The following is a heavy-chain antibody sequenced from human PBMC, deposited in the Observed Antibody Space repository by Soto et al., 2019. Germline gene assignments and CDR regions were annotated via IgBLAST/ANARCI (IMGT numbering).Heavy chain of an antibody. CDR1: GYYISSGYD. D-gene: IGHD3-22*01. J-gene: IGHJ4*02. CDR3: ARFYYYDSSGSPGPVDY. V-gene: IGHV4-38-2*01. CDR2: IYHSGST. Sequence: TSETRSLTCAVSGYYISSGYDWGWIRQPPGKGLEWTGSIYHSGSTYYNPSLKSRVTISVDTSKNQFSLKLSSVTAADTAVYYCARFYYYDSSGSPGPVDYWGQGTLVTVPQ.